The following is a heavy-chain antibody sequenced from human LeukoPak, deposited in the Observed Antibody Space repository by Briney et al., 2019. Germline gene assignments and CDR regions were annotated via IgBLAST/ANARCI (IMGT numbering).Heavy chain of an antibody. J-gene: IGHJ4*02. V-gene: IGHV4-4*07. CDR3: VRDRPYSGSYQGPFDY. Sequence: PSETLSLTCSVSGGSISSYYWSWIRQHARKGLEGIGRIYPGGSTNYNPSLTSRVTMSVDTSKNQFSLKLSSVTAADTAVYYCVRDRPYSGSYQGPFDYWGQGTLVTVSS. CDR1: GGSISSYY. CDR2: IYPGGST. D-gene: IGHD1-26*01.